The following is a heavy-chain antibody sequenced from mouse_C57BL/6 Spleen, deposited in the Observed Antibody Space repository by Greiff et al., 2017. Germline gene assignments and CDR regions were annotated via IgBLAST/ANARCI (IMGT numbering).Heavy chain of an antibody. V-gene: IGHV14-2*01. CDR1: GFHINDYY. D-gene: IGHD2-4*01. CDR3: ARCYYDYDGFAY. Sequence: VQLQQSGAELVKPGASVKLSCTASGFHINDYYMNWVKQRTEQGLEWIGRIDPEDGETTYAPKFQGKATITADTSSKTAYLQLSSLTSEDTAVYYCARCYYDYDGFAYWGQGTLVTVSA. J-gene: IGHJ3*01. CDR2: IDPEDGET.